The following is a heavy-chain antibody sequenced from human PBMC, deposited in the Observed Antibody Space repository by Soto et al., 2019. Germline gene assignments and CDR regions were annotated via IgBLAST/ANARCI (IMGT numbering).Heavy chain of an antibody. CDR3: VRELGRIDY. CDR2: ITSSGDYT. J-gene: IGHJ4*02. Sequence: QVQLVESGGGLVKPGGSLRLSCAASGFTFSGHYMSWIRQAPGKGLEWVSYITSSGDYTNYADSVKGRFTISRDNAKNSLYLQMNSLRVEDTAVYYCVRELGRIDYWGQGTLVTVSS. V-gene: IGHV3-11*06. CDR1: GFTFSGHY. D-gene: IGHD7-27*01.